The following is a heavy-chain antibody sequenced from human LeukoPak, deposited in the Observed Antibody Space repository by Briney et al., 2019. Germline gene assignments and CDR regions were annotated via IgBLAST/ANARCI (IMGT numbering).Heavy chain of an antibody. D-gene: IGHD1-7*01. CDR3: VKRTVNYPFDF. CDR2: ISGSGGST. J-gene: IGHJ4*02. V-gene: IGHV3-23*01. CDR1: GFTLSSFA. Sequence: GGSLRLSCAASGFTLSSFAMNWVRQAPGKGLEWVSAISGSGGSTFYADSVKGRFSISRDNSENTLYLQMNSLRAEDTAVYYCVKRTVNYPFDFWGQGTLLTVSS.